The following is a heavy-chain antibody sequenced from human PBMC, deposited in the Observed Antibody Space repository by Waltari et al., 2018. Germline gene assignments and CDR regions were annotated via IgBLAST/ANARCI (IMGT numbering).Heavy chain of an antibody. V-gene: IGHV4-61*01. CDR3: ARDNPHILTGYYYYYGMDV. CDR2: IYYSGST. CDR1: GGSVSSGSYY. D-gene: IGHD3-9*01. Sequence: QVQLQESGPGLVKPSETLSLTCTVSGGSVSSGSYYWSWIRQPPGKGLECIGYIYYSGSTNYNPSLKSRVTISVDTSKNQFSLKLSSVTAADTAVYYCARDNPHILTGYYYYYGMDVWGQGTTVTVSS. J-gene: IGHJ6*02.